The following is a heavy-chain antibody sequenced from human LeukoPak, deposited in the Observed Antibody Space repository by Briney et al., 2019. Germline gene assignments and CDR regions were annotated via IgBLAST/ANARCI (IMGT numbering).Heavy chain of an antibody. CDR2: IYHSGST. Sequence: SETLSLTCTVSGYSISSGYYWGWIRQPPGKGLEWIGSIYHSGSTYYNPSLKSRVTISVDTSKNQFSLKLSSVTAADTAVYYCAGTGYFYDSSGLGYFDYWGQGALVTVSS. J-gene: IGHJ4*02. CDR3: AGTGYFYDSSGLGYFDY. V-gene: IGHV4-38-2*02. D-gene: IGHD3-22*01. CDR1: GYSISSGYY.